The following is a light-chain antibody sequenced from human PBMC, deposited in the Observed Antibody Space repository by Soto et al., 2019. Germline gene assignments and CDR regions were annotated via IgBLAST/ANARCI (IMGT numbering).Light chain of an antibody. Sequence: SVLTQPAPVSGSPGQSITISCTGTSSDVGSYNLVSWYQHHPGKAPKLMIYEVSKRPSGVSNRFSGSKSGNTASLTISGLQAEDEADYYCCSYAGSSTFPYVFGTGTKATVL. CDR2: EVS. V-gene: IGLV2-23*02. CDR1: SSDVGSYNL. CDR3: CSYAGSSTFPYV. J-gene: IGLJ1*01.